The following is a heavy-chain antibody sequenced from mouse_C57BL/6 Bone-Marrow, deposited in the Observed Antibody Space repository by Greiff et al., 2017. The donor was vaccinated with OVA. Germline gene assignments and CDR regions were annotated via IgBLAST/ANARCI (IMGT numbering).Heavy chain of an antibody. CDR1: GYTFTSYG. CDR3: ARRTAQAPFDY. J-gene: IGHJ2*01. Sequence: VMLVESGAELARPGASVKLSCKASGYTFTSYGISWVKQRTGQGLEWIGEIYPRSGNTYYNEKFEGKATLTADKSSSTAYMELRSLTSEDSAVYFCARRTAQAPFDYWGQGTTLTVSS. CDR2: IYPRSGNT. V-gene: IGHV1-81*01. D-gene: IGHD3-2*02.